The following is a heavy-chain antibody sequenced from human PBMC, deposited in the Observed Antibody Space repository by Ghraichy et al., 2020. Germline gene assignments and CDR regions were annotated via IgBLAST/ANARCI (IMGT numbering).Heavy chain of an antibody. CDR3: ARDRSLTGSYYFDY. Sequence: GGSLRLSCAASGFTFSSYSMNWVRQAPGKGLEWVSSISSSSSYIYYVDSVKGRFTISRDNAKNSLYLQMNSLRAEDTAVYYCARDRSLTGSYYFDYWGQGTLVTVSS. CDR1: GFTFSSYS. D-gene: IGHD1-14*01. V-gene: IGHV3-21*01. CDR2: ISSSSSYI. J-gene: IGHJ4*02.